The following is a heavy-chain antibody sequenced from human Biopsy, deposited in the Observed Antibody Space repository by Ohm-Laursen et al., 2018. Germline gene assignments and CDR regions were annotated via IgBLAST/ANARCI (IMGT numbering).Heavy chain of an antibody. D-gene: IGHD3-22*01. V-gene: IGHV4-31*03. CDR1: GVSINGGRYY. CDR2: IFYSANT. Sequence: TLSLTCTVSGVSINGGRYYWNWIRHHPGKGLEWIGNIFYSANTYYNPSLKSRVTISVDTSKNQFSLKLSSVTAADTAVYYCARHDRSGYWGLDYWGQEALVTVSA. J-gene: IGHJ4*02. CDR3: ARHDRSGYWGLDY.